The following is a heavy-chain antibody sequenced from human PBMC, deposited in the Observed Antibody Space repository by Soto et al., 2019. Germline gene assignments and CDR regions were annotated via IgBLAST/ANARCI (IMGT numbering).Heavy chain of an antibody. CDR2: INHSGST. CDR3: ARGLRTRGYSYGRQFDY. J-gene: IGHJ4*02. V-gene: IGHV4-34*01. Sequence: PSETLSLTCAVYGGSFSGYYWSWIRQPPGKGLEWIGEINHSGSTNYNPSLKSRVTISVDTSKNQFSLKLSSVTAADTAVYYCARGLRTRGYSYGRQFDYWGQGTLVTVSS. D-gene: IGHD5-18*01. CDR1: GGSFSGYY.